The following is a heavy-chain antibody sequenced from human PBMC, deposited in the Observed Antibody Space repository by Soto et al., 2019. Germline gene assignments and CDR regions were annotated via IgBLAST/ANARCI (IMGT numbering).Heavy chain of an antibody. V-gene: IGHV1-69*01. CDR2: IVPLFRTT. D-gene: IGHD3-22*01. CDR3: VREDDTTGSYSWFDP. Sequence: QVQLVQSGAEAKKPGSSVKVSCKTSGGTFSSYAISWVRQAPGQGLEWMGGIVPLFRTTNYAQKFRGRLTISADASTRTFYMHLRELKSEDTALYFCVREDDTTGSYSWFDPWGPGTLVTVSS. CDR1: GGTFSSYA. J-gene: IGHJ5*02.